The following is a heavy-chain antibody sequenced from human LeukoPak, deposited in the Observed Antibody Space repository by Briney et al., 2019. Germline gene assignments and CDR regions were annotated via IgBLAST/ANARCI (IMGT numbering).Heavy chain of an antibody. J-gene: IGHJ6*03. CDR2: ISGSGGST. Sequence: PGGSLRLSCAASGFTFSSYGMSSVRQAPGKGLEWVSAISGSGGSTYYADSVKGRFTISRDNSKNTLYLQMNSLRAEDTGVYYCAKEGKATMIVVVITRHYYMDVWGKGTTVTISS. CDR3: AKEGKATMIVVVITRHYYMDV. D-gene: IGHD3-22*01. V-gene: IGHV3-23*01. CDR1: GFTFSSYG.